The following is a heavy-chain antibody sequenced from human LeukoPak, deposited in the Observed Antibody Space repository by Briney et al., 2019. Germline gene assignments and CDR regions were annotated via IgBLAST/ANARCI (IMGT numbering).Heavy chain of an antibody. Sequence: SETLSLTCTVSGGSISNYYWTWMRQPPGKGLEWISYIFYTGSPNYNPSLKSRVTISVDTSRNQFSLKLRSVTAADTAVYYCARHGGGYGSGTYYDFDYWGQGALVTVSS. CDR1: GGSISNYY. CDR2: IFYTGSP. D-gene: IGHD3-10*01. V-gene: IGHV4-59*08. CDR3: ARHGGGYGSGTYYDFDY. J-gene: IGHJ4*02.